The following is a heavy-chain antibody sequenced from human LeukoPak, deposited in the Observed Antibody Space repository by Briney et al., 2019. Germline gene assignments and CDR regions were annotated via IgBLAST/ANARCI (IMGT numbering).Heavy chain of an antibody. Sequence: KPSETLSLTCTVSGYSISSGYYWGWIRQPPGKGLEWIGSIYHSGSTYYNPSLKSRVTISVDTSKNQFSLKLSSVTAADTAVYYCARDDGEYYDLDYWGQGTLVTVSS. D-gene: IGHD3-22*01. CDR3: ARDDGEYYDLDY. CDR1: GYSISSGYY. V-gene: IGHV4-38-2*02. CDR2: IYHSGST. J-gene: IGHJ4*02.